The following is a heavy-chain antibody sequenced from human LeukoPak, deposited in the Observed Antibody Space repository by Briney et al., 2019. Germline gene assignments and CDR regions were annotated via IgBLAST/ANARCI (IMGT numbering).Heavy chain of an antibody. V-gene: IGHV3-9*01. CDR3: AKATVTTKSYYYYMDV. CDR1: GFTFDDYA. CDR2: ISWNSGSI. J-gene: IGHJ6*03. D-gene: IGHD4-17*01. Sequence: PGGSLRLSCAASGFTFDDYAMHWVRQAPGKGLEWVSGISWNSGSIGYADSVKGRFTISRDSAKNSLYLQMNSLRAEDTALYYCAKATVTTKSYYYYMDVWGKGTTVTVSS.